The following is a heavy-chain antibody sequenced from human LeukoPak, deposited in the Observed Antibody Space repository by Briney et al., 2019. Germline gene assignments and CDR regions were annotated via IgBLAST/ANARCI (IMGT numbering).Heavy chain of an antibody. D-gene: IGHD3-22*01. CDR2: INHSGST. J-gene: IGHJ4*02. Sequence: SETLSLTCAVYGGSFSGYYWSWIRQPPGKGLEWIGEINHSGSTNYNPSLKSRVTISVDTSKNQFSLKLSSVTAADTAVYYCARERGENYYDSSGCEHFDYWGQGTLVTVSS. V-gene: IGHV4-34*01. CDR3: ARERGENYYDSSGCEHFDY. CDR1: GGSFSGYY.